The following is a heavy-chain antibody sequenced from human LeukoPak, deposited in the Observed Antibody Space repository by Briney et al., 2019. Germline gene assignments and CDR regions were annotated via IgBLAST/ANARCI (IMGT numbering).Heavy chain of an antibody. Sequence: GGSLRLSCAASGFTFSSYEMNWVRQAPGKGLEWVSYISSSGSTIYYADSVKGRFTISRDNAKNSLYMQMNSLRADDTAVYYCARGRSTGYSYGHQGFDYWGQGSLVTVCS. J-gene: IGHJ4*02. V-gene: IGHV3-48*03. CDR1: GFTFSSYE. CDR3: ARGRSTGYSYGHQGFDY. CDR2: ISSSGSTI. D-gene: IGHD5-18*01.